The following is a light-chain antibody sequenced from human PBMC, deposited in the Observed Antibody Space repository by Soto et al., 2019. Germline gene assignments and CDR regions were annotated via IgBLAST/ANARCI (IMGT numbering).Light chain of an antibody. CDR3: QQRSNWPPIT. CDR1: QSVSSY. CDR2: DAS. V-gene: IGKV3-11*01. J-gene: IGKJ5*01. Sequence: IVLTQSPATLSLSPGERATLSCRASQSVSSYLAWYQQQPGQAPRLLIYDASNRATGIPARFSGSGSGTDFTLTISSREPEDFAVYYCQQRSNWPPITFGQGTRLEIK.